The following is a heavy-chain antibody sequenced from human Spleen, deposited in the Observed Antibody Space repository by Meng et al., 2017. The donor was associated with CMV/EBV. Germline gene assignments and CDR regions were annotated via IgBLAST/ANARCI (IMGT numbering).Heavy chain of an antibody. CDR1: GYTFTAYY. V-gene: IGHV1-2*02. CDR3: EREGYSGFDY. D-gene: IGHD5-12*01. J-gene: IGHJ4*02. Sequence: ASVKVSCKASGYTFTAYYIHWVRQAPGQGLEWMGWINPNSADTHFAQKFHNRVTMTSDTSLTTAYMELSRLSSDDTAVYYCEREGYSGFDYWGQGTLVTVSS. CDR2: INPNSADT.